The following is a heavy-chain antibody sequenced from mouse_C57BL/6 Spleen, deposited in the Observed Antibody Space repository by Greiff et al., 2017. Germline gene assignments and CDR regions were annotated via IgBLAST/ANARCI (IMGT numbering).Heavy chain of an antibody. CDR1: GYTFTSYW. D-gene: IGHD1-1*01. CDR3: ARSDYGSRPFAY. J-gene: IGHJ3*01. Sequence: QVQLQQPGAELVKPGASVKLSCKASGYTFTSYWMHWVKQRPGQGLEWIGMIHPNSGSTNYNEKFKSKATLTVDKSSSTAYMQLSSLTSEDSAVYYCARSDYGSRPFAYWGQGTLVTVSA. CDR2: IHPNSGST. V-gene: IGHV1-64*01.